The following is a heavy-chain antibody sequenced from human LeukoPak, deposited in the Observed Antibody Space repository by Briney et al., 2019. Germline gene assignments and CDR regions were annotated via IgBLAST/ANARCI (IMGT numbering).Heavy chain of an antibody. J-gene: IGHJ4*02. CDR1: GYTFTSYG. Sequence: ASVKVSCKASGYTFTSYGISWVRQAPGQGLEWMGWINTNTGNPTYAQGFTGRFVFSLDTSVSTAYLQISSLKAEDTAVYYCASPRDYYDSSGYYYPLYYFDYWGQGTLVTVSS. CDR2: INTNTGNP. V-gene: IGHV7-4-1*02. CDR3: ASPRDYYDSSGYYYPLYYFDY. D-gene: IGHD3-22*01.